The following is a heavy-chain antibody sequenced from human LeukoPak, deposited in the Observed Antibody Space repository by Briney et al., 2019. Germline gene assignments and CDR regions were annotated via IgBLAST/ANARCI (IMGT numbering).Heavy chain of an antibody. V-gene: IGHV4-34*01. CDR2: INHSGST. D-gene: IGHD3-10*01. Sequence: PSETLSLTCTVSGGSISSYYWSWIRQPPGKGLEWIGEINHSGSTNYNPSLKSRVTISVDTSKNQFSLKLSSVTAADTAVYYCARGPRGYYYGSGSYYNSDFDYWGQGTLVTVSS. CDR1: GGSISSYY. CDR3: ARGPRGYYYGSGSYYNSDFDY. J-gene: IGHJ4*02.